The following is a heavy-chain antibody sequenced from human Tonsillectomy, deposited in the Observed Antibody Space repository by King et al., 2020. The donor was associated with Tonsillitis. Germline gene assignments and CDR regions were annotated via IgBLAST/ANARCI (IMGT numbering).Heavy chain of an antibody. J-gene: IGHJ4*02. CDR3: AKGHSSGWFYFDS. V-gene: IGHV3-30*18. Sequence: VQLVESGGGVVQPGRSLRLSCAASGFPFSSNGMHWVRQAPGKGLEWVAVISYDGNNKYNAGSVKGRFTISRDNSKNTLYLQMNSLRGEDTAVYYCAKGHSSGWFYFDSWGQGTLVTVSS. CDR2: ISYDGNNK. D-gene: IGHD6-19*01. CDR1: GFPFSSNG.